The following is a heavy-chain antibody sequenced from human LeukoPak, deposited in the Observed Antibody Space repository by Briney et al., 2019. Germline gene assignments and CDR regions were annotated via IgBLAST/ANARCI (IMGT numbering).Heavy chain of an antibody. J-gene: IGHJ4*02. CDR1: GYTFTGYY. D-gene: IGHD5-24*01. V-gene: IGHV1-2*02. CDR3: ARVQGGYKTPWIH. CDR2: INPNSGGT. Sequence: ASVKVSCKASGYTFTGYYMHWVRQAPGQGLEWMGWINPNSGGTNYAQKFQGRVTMTRDTSISTAYMELSRLRSDDTAVYYCARVQGGYKTPWIHWGQGTLVTVSS.